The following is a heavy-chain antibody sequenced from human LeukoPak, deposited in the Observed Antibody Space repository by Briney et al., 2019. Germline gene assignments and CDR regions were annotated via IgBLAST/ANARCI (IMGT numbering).Heavy chain of an antibody. Sequence: GGSLRLSCAASGFTFSSYGIHWVRQAPGKGLEWVTFILYDGSDKYYADSVKGRFSISRDNFKNTLYLQMNSLRAEDTAVYYCAKDLPYYYGSGSFIWGQGTLVTVSS. V-gene: IGHV3-30*02. J-gene: IGHJ4*02. D-gene: IGHD3-10*01. CDR3: AKDLPYYYGSGSFI. CDR1: GFTFSSYG. CDR2: ILYDGSDK.